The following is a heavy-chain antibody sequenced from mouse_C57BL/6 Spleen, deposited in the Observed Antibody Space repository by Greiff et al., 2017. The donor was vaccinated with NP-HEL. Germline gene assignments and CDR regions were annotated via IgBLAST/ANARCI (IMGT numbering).Heavy chain of an antibody. CDR2: IYPGDGDT. CDR3: ARRKVSYYYAMDY. V-gene: IGHV1-82*01. D-gene: IGHD6-2*01. Sequence: VKLQESGPELVKPGASVKISCKASGYAFSSSWLHWVKQRPGQGLEWIGRIYPGDGDTNYNGKFKGKATLTADKSSSTAYMQLSSLTSKDSAVYVCARRKVSYYYAMDYWGQGTSVTVSS. J-gene: IGHJ4*01. CDR1: GYAFSSSW.